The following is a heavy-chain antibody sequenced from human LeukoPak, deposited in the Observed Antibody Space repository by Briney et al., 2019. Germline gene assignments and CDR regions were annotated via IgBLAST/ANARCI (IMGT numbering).Heavy chain of an antibody. Sequence: SQTLSLTCAISGDSVSSNSAAWNWIRQSPSRGLEWLGRTYYRSKWYNDYAVSVKSRITINPDTSKNQFSLQLNSVTPEDTAVYYCARVVRSLAVASTPDYYYMDVWGKGTTVTISS. CDR2: TYYRSKWYN. CDR1: GDSVSSNSAA. V-gene: IGHV6-1*01. J-gene: IGHJ6*03. D-gene: IGHD6-19*01. CDR3: ARVVRSLAVASTPDYYYMDV.